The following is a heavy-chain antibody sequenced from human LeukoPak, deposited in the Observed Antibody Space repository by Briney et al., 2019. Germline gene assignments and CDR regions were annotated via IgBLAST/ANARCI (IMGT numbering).Heavy chain of an antibody. CDR1: GFTFSSYW. Sequence: GGSLRLSCAASGFTFSSYWMSWVRQAPGKGLEWVANIKQDGSEKYYVDSVKGRFTISRDNAKNSLHLQMNSLRAEDTAVYYCARDMVRGVVDCWGQGTLVTVSS. V-gene: IGHV3-7*01. CDR3: ARDMVRGVVDC. J-gene: IGHJ4*02. D-gene: IGHD3-10*01. CDR2: IKQDGSEK.